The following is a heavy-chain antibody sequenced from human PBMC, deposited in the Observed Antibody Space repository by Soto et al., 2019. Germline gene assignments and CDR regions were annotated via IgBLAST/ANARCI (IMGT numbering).Heavy chain of an antibody. J-gene: IGHJ6*04. CDR3: AREDFLCDGGRGYGVPLDV. V-gene: IGHV3-21*05. D-gene: IGHD2-21*01. Sequence: AGGSLRLSCAASGFTFRTYSMNWVRQAPGKGLEWVSYIDGSSSDRHYADSVKGRFTISRDTSENTVHLQMDSLRAEDTAVYYCAREDFLCDGGRGYGVPLDVGEKGTTVTVPS. CDR2: IDGSSSDR. CDR1: GFTFRTYS.